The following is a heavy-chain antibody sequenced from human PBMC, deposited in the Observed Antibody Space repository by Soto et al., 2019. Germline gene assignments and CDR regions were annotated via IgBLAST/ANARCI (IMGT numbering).Heavy chain of an antibody. D-gene: IGHD4-17*01. J-gene: IGHJ4*02. Sequence: GGSLRLSCAASGFTFSLYAMSWVLQAPGKGLEWVSTISGSGVIAYYADSVEGRFTVSRDNSKNTLYLQMNSLRADDTAVYYCAKSHYVDYRLQDYWGQGTLVTVSS. V-gene: IGHV3-23*01. CDR2: ISGSGVIA. CDR1: GFTFSLYA. CDR3: AKSHYVDYRLQDY.